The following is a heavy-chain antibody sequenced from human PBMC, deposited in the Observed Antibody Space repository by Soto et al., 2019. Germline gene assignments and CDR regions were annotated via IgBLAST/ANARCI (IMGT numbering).Heavy chain of an antibody. CDR2: VNPNSGNT. Sequence: ASVKVSCKASGYTFTSYDINWVRQATGQGLEWMGWVNPNSGNTGYAQKFQGRVTMTRNTSISTAYMELSSLRSEDTAVYYCAREYYCSGGSCNPGGIDPWGQGTLVTVSS. CDR3: AREYYCSGGSCNPGGIDP. D-gene: IGHD2-15*01. J-gene: IGHJ5*02. CDR1: GYTFTSYD. V-gene: IGHV1-8*01.